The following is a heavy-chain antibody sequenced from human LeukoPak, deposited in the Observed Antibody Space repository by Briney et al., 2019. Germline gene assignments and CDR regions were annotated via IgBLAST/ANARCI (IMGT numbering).Heavy chain of an antibody. Sequence: GRSLRLSCAASGFTFSSYAMHWVRQAPGKGLEWVAVISYDGSNKYYADSVKGRFTISRDNSKNTLYLQMSSLRAEDTAVYYCARASGGYYNRVYFDYWGQGTLVTVSS. CDR3: ARASGGYYNRVYFDY. D-gene: IGHD3-10*01. CDR1: GFTFSSYA. CDR2: ISYDGSNK. V-gene: IGHV3-30-3*01. J-gene: IGHJ4*02.